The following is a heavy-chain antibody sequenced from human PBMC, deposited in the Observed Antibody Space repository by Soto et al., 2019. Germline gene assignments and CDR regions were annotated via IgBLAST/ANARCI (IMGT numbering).Heavy chain of an antibody. CDR1: GFTFSSYA. D-gene: IGHD3-3*01. V-gene: IGHV3-64D*08. Sequence: GGSLRLSCSASGFTFSSYAMHWVRQAPGKGLEYVSAISSNGGSTYYADSVKGRFTISRDNSKNTLYLQMSSLRAEDTAVYYCVKRPATYYDFWSGSGMDVWGQGTTVPVSS. CDR3: VKRPATYYDFWSGSGMDV. CDR2: ISSNGGST. J-gene: IGHJ6*02.